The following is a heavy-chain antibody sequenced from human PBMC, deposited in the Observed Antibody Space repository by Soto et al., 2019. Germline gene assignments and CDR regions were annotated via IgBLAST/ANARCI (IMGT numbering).Heavy chain of an antibody. V-gene: IGHV3-48*02. CDR3: AKGLYEGYYYYGLDV. D-gene: IGHD3-16*02. CDR1: GFTFSSYS. CDR2: ISSSSSTI. Sequence: GGSLRLSCAASGFTFSSYSMNWVRQAPGKGLEWVSYISSSSSTIYYADSVKGRFTISRDNAKNSLYLQMNSLRDEDTAVYYCAKGLYEGYYYYGLDVWGQRNMVTVS. J-gene: IGHJ6*02.